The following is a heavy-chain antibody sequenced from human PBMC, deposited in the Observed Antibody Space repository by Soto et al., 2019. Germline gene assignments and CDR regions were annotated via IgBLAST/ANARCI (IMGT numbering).Heavy chain of an antibody. D-gene: IGHD3-10*01. CDR3: ATGLRTGNYGMDV. CDR1: GGTFSNDA. J-gene: IGHJ6*02. Sequence: QEQLVQAGAEVKKPGSSVRISCRASGGTFSNDAVSWARQAPGQGLQWMGGIIPIFGTTHYAQKFQGRVTITADESTATAYMELRSVTSEDTAVYYCATGLRTGNYGMDVWGQGTAVTVSS. CDR2: IIPIFGTT. V-gene: IGHV1-69*01.